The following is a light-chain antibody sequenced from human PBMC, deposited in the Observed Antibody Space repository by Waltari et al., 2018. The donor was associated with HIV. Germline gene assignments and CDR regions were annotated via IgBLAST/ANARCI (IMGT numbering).Light chain of an antibody. CDR3: QQYNKWPWT. J-gene: IGKJ1*01. Sequence: EIVMPQSPATLSVSPGERATLSCKAGQSVSNNFARFQQRTGQAPRLLISGASTRATDVSARFSGSGSGTEFTLTISSLQSEDFAIYYCQQYNKWPWTFGQGTKVEIK. CDR2: GAS. CDR1: QSVSNN. V-gene: IGKV3-15*01.